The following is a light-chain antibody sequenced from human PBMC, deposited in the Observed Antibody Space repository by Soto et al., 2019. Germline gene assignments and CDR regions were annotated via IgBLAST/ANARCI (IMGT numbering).Light chain of an antibody. Sequence: EIVLTQSPGTLSVSPGERATLSCRASQSVSSKLAWYQQKPGQAPRLLFYGASTGATGIPARFSGSGSETEFTLSISSLRSKVFAFYYCQQYNNGPGTFGQGTKGKIK. J-gene: IGKJ1*01. CDR3: QQYNNGPGT. CDR2: GAS. CDR1: QSVSSK. V-gene: IGKV3-15*01.